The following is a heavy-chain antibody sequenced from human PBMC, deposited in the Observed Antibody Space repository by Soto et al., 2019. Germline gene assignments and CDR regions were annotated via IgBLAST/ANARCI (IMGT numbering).Heavy chain of an antibody. D-gene: IGHD3-22*01. Sequence: GGSLRLSCAASGFTFSNSAMHWVRQAPGKGLEWVANIKQDGSEKYYVDSVKGRFTISRDNAKNSLYLQMNSLRAEDTAVYYCARDDETYYYDSSGYYYSWGQGTLVTVSS. CDR3: ARDDETYYYDSSGYYYS. V-gene: IGHV3-7*05. J-gene: IGHJ4*02. CDR2: IKQDGSEK. CDR1: GFTFSNSA.